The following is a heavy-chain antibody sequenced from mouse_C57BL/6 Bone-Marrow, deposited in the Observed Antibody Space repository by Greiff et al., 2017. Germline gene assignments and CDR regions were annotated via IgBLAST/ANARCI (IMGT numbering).Heavy chain of an antibody. CDR3: ASGYYDGRSYPYWYFDV. CDR2: IDPSDSET. V-gene: IGHV1-52*01. CDR1: GYTFTSYW. J-gene: IGHJ1*03. Sequence: VQLQQPGAELVRPGSSVKLSCKASGYTFTSYWMHWVKQRPIQGLDWIGNIDPSDSETHYNQKFKDKATLTVDKSSSTAYMQLSSLTSEDSAVYYCASGYYDGRSYPYWYFDVWGTGTTVTVSS. D-gene: IGHD1-1*01.